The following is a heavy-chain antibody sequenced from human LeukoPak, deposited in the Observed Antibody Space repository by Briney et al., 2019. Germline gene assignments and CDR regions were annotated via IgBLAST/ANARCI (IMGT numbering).Heavy chain of an antibody. CDR3: ARDSSYYGMDV. V-gene: IGHV3-74*01. CDR2: INSDGSST. Sequence: PGGSLRLSCAASGFTFSSYWMHWVRQAPGKGLEWVSRINSDGSSTSYADSVKGRFTISRDNAKNTLYLQMNSLRAEDTAVYYCARDSSYYGMDVWGQGTRVTVSS. J-gene: IGHJ6*02. CDR1: GFTFSSYW.